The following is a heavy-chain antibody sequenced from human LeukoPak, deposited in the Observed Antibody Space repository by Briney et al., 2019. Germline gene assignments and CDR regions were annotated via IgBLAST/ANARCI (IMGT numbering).Heavy chain of an antibody. V-gene: IGHV1-46*01. Sequence: ASVKVSCKASGYTSTSYYIHWVRQAPGQGLEWMAKINPSGGSTTYAQKFQGRVTMTRDTSTSTVNMELSSLRSEDTAVYYCARDIWHLESYQYAFDVWGQGTIVTVSS. D-gene: IGHD3-10*01. CDR2: INPSGGST. CDR1: GYTSTSYY. CDR3: ARDIWHLESYQYAFDV. J-gene: IGHJ3*01.